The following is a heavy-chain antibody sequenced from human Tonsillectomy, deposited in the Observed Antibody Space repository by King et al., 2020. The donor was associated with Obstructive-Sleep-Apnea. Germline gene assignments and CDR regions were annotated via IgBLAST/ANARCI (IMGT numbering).Heavy chain of an antibody. CDR3: ARVPQYYDSSGYYPFDY. CDR2: IYKTGTT. Sequence: VQLQESGPGLVKPSETLSLTCTVSGGSISSYSWSWIRQPPGKGLEWIGYIYKTGTTKYNPSLESRLTISLDTSKNQFSLNLSSVTAADTAVYFCARVPQYYDSSGYYPFDYWGQGALVTVSS. V-gene: IGHV4-59*01. D-gene: IGHD3-22*01. J-gene: IGHJ4*02. CDR1: GGSISSYS.